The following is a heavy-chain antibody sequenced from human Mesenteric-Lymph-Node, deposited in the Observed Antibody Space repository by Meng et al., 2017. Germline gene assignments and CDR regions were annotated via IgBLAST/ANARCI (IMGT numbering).Heavy chain of an antibody. D-gene: IGHD5-12*01. CDR3: ARVIGGYGAGLLDY. J-gene: IGHJ4*02. CDR1: GFTFSSYW. Sequence: GGSLRLSCAASGFTFSSYWMHWVRQGPGKGLVWVSRINSDGSSTTYADSVKGRFTISRDNSKNTLYLQMNSLRAEDTAVYYCARVIGGYGAGLLDYWGQGTLVTVSS. CDR2: INSDGSST. V-gene: IGHV3-74*01.